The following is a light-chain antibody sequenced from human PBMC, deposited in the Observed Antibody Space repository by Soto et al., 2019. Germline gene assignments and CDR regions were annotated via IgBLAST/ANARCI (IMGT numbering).Light chain of an antibody. J-gene: IGLJ2*01. Sequence: QSVLTQPASVSGSPGQSITISCTGTSSDIGGYNYVSWYQQYPGKAPRLLIYAVSNRPSGVSDRFSGSKSGNTASLTISGLQAEDEAHYYCCSYGGRILVTFGEGTKLTVL. CDR3: CSYGGRILVT. CDR1: SSDIGGYNY. V-gene: IGLV2-14*01. CDR2: AVS.